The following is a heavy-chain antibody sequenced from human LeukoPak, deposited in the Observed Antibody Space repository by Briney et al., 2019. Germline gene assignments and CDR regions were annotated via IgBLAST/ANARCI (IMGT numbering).Heavy chain of an antibody. CDR3: TRDRGAYNLYDY. CDR1: GFTFSSYS. D-gene: IGHD1-1*01. V-gene: IGHV3-48*01. CDR2: ITASGTAM. Sequence: GGSLRLSCAASGFTFSSYSMNWVRQAPGKGLEWVSHITASGTAMFYADSVKGRFTISRDNAKNSLYLQMNSLKTEGTAVYHCTRDRGAYNLYDYWGQGTLVTVSS. J-gene: IGHJ4*02.